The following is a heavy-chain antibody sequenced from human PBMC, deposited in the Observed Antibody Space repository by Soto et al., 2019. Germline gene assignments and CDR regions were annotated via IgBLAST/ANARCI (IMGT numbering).Heavy chain of an antibody. J-gene: IGHJ6*01. D-gene: IGHD3-9*01. CDR2: IIPIFGTA. Sequence: SVQVSCKASGGTFSSYAISWVRQAPGQGLEWMGGIIPIFGTANYAQKFQGRVTITADKSTSTAYMELSSLRSEDTAVYYGARGEYYDILTGYAPYYDYGMDV. CDR3: ARGEYYDILTGYAPYYDYGMDV. CDR1: GGTFSSYA. V-gene: IGHV1-69*06.